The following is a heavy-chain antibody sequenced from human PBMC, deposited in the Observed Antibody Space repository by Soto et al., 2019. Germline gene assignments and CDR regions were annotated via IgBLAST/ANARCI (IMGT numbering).Heavy chain of an antibody. CDR2: IYATGTT. V-gene: IGHV4-4*07. J-gene: IGHJ5*02. CDR1: AASIRGFY. Sequence: PSETLSLTCTVSAASIRGFYWSWIRKSAGKGLEWIGRIYATGTTDYNPSLKSRVMMSVDTSKKQFSLKLRSVTAADTAVYYRVRDGTKALREWFDPWGQG. CDR3: VRDGTKALREWFDP. D-gene: IGHD1-1*01.